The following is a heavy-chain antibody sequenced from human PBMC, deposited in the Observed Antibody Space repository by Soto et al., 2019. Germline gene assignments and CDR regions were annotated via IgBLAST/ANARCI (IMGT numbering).Heavy chain of an antibody. D-gene: IGHD3-10*01. V-gene: IGHV1-3*01. Sequence: QVQLEQSGAEVKKPGASVKVSCKTSGYTFTSYTLHWVRQAPGQGLEWMGWINAGNGREKYPQRFQDRVSLSTDKSAPTPNMELRSPRLKDRAVYYCARGGGWVGEASFDSWGQGTQVTVSS. CDR1: GYTFTSYT. CDR2: INAGNGRE. CDR3: ARGGGWVGEASFDS. J-gene: IGHJ4*02.